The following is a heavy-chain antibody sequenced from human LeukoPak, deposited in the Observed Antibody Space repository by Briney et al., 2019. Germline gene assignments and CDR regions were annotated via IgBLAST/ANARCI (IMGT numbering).Heavy chain of an antibody. CDR1: GFTFSSYA. J-gene: IGHJ4*02. Sequence: GGSLKLSCAASGFTFSSYAMHWVRQAPGKGLEWVAVISYDGSNKYYADSVKGRFTISRDNAKNSLYVQMNSLRAEDTAVYYCARDLLYSGYDTTRDYWGQGTLVTVSS. V-gene: IGHV3-30*04. D-gene: IGHD5-12*01. CDR2: ISYDGSNK. CDR3: ARDLLYSGYDTTRDY.